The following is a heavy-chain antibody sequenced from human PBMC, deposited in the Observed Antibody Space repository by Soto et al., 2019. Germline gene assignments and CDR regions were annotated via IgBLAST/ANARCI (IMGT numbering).Heavy chain of an antibody. Sequence: EVQLVESGGGSVQPGRSLRLSCAASGFTFDDYAMHWVRQAPGKGLEWVSGISWNSGRIGYADSVKGRFTISRDNAKNSLYLQMNSLRAEDTALYYCAKSPSYYGDFDYWGQGTLVTVSS. CDR3: AKSPSYYGDFDY. CDR2: ISWNSGRI. V-gene: IGHV3-9*01. CDR1: GFTFDDYA. D-gene: IGHD4-17*01. J-gene: IGHJ4*02.